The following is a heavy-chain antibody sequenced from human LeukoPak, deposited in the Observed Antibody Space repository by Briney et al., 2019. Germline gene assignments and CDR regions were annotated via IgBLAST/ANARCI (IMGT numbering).Heavy chain of an antibody. CDR2: IYTSGSN. CDR3: ARQKAGNCFDP. J-gene: IGHJ5*02. CDR1: GGSISSDY. V-gene: IGHV4-4*09. Sequence: PSETLSLTSTVSGGSISSDYWSWIRQPPGKGLEWIGYIYTSGSNHYNPSLKSRVTISGDTSKNQFSLKLSSVTAADTAVYYCARQKAGNCFDPWGQGTPVTVSS. D-gene: IGHD6-19*01.